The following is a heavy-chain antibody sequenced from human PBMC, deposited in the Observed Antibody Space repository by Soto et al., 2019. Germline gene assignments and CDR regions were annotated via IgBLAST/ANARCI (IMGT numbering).Heavy chain of an antibody. CDR3: ATAKLLLPWLFDY. Sequence: GGSLRLSCAASGFTFSSYSMNWVRQAPGKGLEWVSIIYTGDNTFYADSVKGRFTISRDNSKNTLFLQMNSLRAEDTAVYYCATAKLLLPWLFDYWGQGTLVTVSS. CDR2: IYTGDNT. CDR1: GFTFSSYS. D-gene: IGHD2-15*01. V-gene: IGHV3-66*01. J-gene: IGHJ4*02.